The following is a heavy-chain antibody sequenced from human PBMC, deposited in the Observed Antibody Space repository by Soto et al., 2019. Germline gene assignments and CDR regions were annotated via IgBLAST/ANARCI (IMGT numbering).Heavy chain of an antibody. D-gene: IGHD5-12*01. CDR2: ISYSGVST. CDR3: ARTRGYSDYDLDY. Sequence: XVSLRLSFAASGFTFSSYAMTWVRQAPGKGLEWVSAISYSGVSTYYADSVKGRFTISRDSSENTLSLQMNSLRVDDTAVYYCARTRGYSDYDLDYWGQGTLVTVSS. V-gene: IGHV3-23*01. CDR1: GFTFSSYA. J-gene: IGHJ4*02.